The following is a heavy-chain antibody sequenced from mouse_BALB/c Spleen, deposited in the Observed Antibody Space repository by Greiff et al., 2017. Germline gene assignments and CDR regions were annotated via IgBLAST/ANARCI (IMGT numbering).Heavy chain of an antibody. CDR2: ISNLAYSI. V-gene: IGHV5-15*02. CDR3: AREYYGYGQGAMDY. J-gene: IGHJ4*01. D-gene: IGHD1-2*01. CDR1: GFTFSDYG. Sequence: DVQLVESGGGLVQPGGSRKLSCAASGFTFSDYGMAWVRQAPGKGPEWVAFISNLAYSIYYADTVTGRFTISRENAKNTLYLEMSSLRSEDTAMYYCAREYYGYGQGAMDYWGQGTSVTVSS.